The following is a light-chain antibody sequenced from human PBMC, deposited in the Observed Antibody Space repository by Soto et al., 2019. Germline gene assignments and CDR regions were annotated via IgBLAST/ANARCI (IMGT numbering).Light chain of an antibody. CDR3: SSARRDNTWV. Sequence: QYALTQPASVSESPGQSITISCTGTSSDIGASTFVSWYQQHPGKAPKLLIYEVSNRPSGISNRFSGSKSANTASLTISGLQAEDEADYYCSSARRDNTWVFGGGTKLTV. CDR2: EVS. J-gene: IGLJ3*02. V-gene: IGLV2-14*03. CDR1: SSDIGASTF.